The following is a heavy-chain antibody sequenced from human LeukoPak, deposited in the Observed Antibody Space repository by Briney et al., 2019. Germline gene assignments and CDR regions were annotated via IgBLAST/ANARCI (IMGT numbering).Heavy chain of an antibody. J-gene: IGHJ3*02. V-gene: IGHV3-30*04. CDR1: GFTFSSYA. CDR3: ARASLELDAFDI. CDR2: ISYDGSNK. D-gene: IGHD1-26*01. Sequence: GGSLRLSCAASGFTFSSYAMHWVRQAPGKGLEWVAVISYDGSNKHYADSVKGRFTISRDNSKNTLYLQMNSLRAEDTAVYYCARASLELDAFDIWGQGTMVTVSS.